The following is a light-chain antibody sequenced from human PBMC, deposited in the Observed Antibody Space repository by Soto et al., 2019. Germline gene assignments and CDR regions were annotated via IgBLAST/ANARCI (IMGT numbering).Light chain of an antibody. CDR3: SSYTSSGTLYV. CDR2: NVS. CDR1: SSDVGGYNY. Sequence: QSALTQPASVSGSTGQSITISCTGTSSDVGGYNYVSWYQQHPGKAPKLIIYNVSDRPSGVSNRFSGSKSGNTASLTISGLQAEDEADYSCSSYTSSGTLYVFGTGTKLTVL. J-gene: IGLJ1*01. V-gene: IGLV2-14*03.